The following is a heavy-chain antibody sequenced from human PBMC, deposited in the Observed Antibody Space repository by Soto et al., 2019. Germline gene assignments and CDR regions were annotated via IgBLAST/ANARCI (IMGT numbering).Heavy chain of an antibody. CDR3: AREEGQWLGFYYYYGMDV. V-gene: IGHV6-1*01. J-gene: IGHJ6*02. CDR1: GDSVSSNSAA. D-gene: IGHD6-19*01. CDR2: TYYRSKWYN. Sequence: QVQLQQSGPGLVKPSQALALTCAISGDSVSSNSAAWNWITQSPSRGLEWLGRTYYRSKWYNDYAVSVKSRITINPDTSKNQFSLQLNSVTPEDTALYYCAREEGQWLGFYYYYGMDVWGQGTTVTVSS.